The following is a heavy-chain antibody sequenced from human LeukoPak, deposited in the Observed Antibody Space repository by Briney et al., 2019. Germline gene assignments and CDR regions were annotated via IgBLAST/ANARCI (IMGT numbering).Heavy chain of an antibody. CDR1: GGSVSSGSYY. V-gene: IGHV4-61*01. J-gene: IGHJ4*02. CDR3: ARVSSGATTVDY. D-gene: IGHD1-26*01. CDR2: IYYSGST. Sequence: SETLSLTCTVSGGSVSSGSYYWSWIRQPPGKGLEWIGYIYYSGSTNYNPSLKSRVTISVDTSKNQFSLKLSSVTAADTAVYYCARVSSGATTVDYWGQGTLVTVSS.